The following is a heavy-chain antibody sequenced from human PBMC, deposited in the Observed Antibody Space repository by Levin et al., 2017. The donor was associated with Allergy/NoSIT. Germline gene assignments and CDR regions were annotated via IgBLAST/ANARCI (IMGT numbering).Heavy chain of an antibody. V-gene: IGHV3-23*01. CDR1: GFTFSSYA. D-gene: IGHD6-13*01. Sequence: GGSLRLSCAASGFTFSSYAMSWVRQAPGKGLEWVSAISGSGGSTYYADSVKGRVTISRDNSKNTLYLQMNSLRAEDTAVYCCAKVPSRSWYEVCRFDPWGQGTLVTVSS. J-gene: IGHJ5*02. CDR2: ISGSGGST. CDR3: AKVPSRSWYEVCRFDP.